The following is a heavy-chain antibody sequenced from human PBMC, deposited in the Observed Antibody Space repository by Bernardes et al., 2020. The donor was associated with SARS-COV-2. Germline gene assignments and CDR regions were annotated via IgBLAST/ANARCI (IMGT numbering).Heavy chain of an antibody. V-gene: IGHV3-21*01. CDR1: GFTFSSYS. Sequence: GGSLRLSCAASGFTFSSYSMNWVRQAPGKGLEWVSSISSSSSYIYYADSVKGRFTISRDNAKNSLYLQMNSLRAEDTAVYYCARLGYCSSTSCYSFGYWGQGTLVTVSS. J-gene: IGHJ4*02. CDR2: ISSSSSYI. D-gene: IGHD2-2*02. CDR3: ARLGYCSSTSCYSFGY.